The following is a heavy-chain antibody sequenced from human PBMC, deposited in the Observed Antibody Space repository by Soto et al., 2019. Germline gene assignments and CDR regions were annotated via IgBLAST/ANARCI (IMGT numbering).Heavy chain of an antibody. Sequence: QVQLVQSGDEMKKPGASVRVSCKASGYIFVNYGIAWVRQAPGQGLEWMGWISPYTGDTHSASKVQGRLTMTTETSTSTAYMDLGSLTSDDTAVYYCAMVDNYVTPTPQDVWGQGTTVTVSS. V-gene: IGHV1-18*01. CDR3: AMVDNYVTPTPQDV. CDR2: ISPYTGDT. CDR1: GYIFVNYG. D-gene: IGHD3-16*01. J-gene: IGHJ6*02.